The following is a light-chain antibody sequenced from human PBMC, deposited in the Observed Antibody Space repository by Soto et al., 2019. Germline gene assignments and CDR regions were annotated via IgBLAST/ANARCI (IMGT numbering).Light chain of an antibody. CDR1: QSVSSN. V-gene: IGKV3-15*01. CDR3: QQYNNWPYT. CDR2: GVP. Sequence: EIVMTQSPATLSVSPGERATLSCRASQSVSSNLAWYQQNPGQAPRLLIYGVPTRATGIPARFSASGSGTEFTLTISSPQAETGAVYFFQQYNNWPYTFGQGTKLEIK. J-gene: IGKJ2*01.